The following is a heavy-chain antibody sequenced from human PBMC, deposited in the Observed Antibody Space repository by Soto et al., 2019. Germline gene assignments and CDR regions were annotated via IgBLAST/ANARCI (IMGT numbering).Heavy chain of an antibody. J-gene: IGHJ4*02. CDR1: GFSLPSYWIGHW. D-gene: IGHD4-4*01. Sequence: AESLTTSRNGCGFSLPSYWIGHWIGWARQMPGKGLEWMGIIYPGDSDTRYNPSFQGQVTISADRSINTAYLQWSSLKASDTAMYYCARSPTLQLLNPGYFDYWGQGTLVTVSS. CDR3: ARSPTLQLLNPGYFDY. CDR2: IYPGDSDT. V-gene: IGHV5-51*01.